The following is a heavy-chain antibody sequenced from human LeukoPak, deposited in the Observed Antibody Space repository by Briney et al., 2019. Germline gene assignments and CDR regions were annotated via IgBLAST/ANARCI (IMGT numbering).Heavy chain of an antibody. J-gene: IGHJ5*02. CDR2: INHSGST. D-gene: IGHD3-10*01. V-gene: IGHV4-34*01. CDR1: GGSFSGYY. CDR3: ARGRRAMVREGDWFDP. Sequence: SETLSLTCAVYGGSFSGYYWSWIRQPPGKGLEWIGEINHSGSTNYNPSLKSRVTISVDTSKNQFSLKLSPVTAADTAVYYCARGRRAMVREGDWFDPWGQGTLVTVSS.